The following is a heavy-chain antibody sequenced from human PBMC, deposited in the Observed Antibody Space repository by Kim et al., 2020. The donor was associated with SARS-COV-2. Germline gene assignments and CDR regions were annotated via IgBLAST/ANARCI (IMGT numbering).Heavy chain of an antibody. Sequence: ADSVKGRFTISRDNFRNTLSLQMDSLRREDTAVYFCAGESHSSGNAGSFDVWGQGTMVTVSS. V-gene: IGHV3-30*01. D-gene: IGHD3-22*01. J-gene: IGHJ3*01. CDR3: AGESHSSGNAGSFDV.